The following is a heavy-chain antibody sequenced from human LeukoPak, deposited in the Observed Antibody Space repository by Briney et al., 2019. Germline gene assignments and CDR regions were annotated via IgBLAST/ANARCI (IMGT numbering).Heavy chain of an antibody. D-gene: IGHD1-26*01. Sequence: ASVTVSCKASGYTFSNYGISWVRQAPGQGLEWMGWISGYNGNSNSAQKLQGRLTMTTDTSTSTAYMELGSLRSDDTAVYYCARIAIGLIVGVTVDYWGQGTLVTVSS. CDR2: ISGYNGNS. V-gene: IGHV1-18*01. CDR3: ARIAIGLIVGVTVDY. CDR1: GYTFSNYG. J-gene: IGHJ4*02.